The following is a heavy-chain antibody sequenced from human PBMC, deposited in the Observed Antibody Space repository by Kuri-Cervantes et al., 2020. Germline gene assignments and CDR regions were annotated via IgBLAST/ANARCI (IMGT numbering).Heavy chain of an antibody. J-gene: IGHJ3*02. D-gene: IGHD3-10*01. CDR2: IWYDGSNK. CDR3: ARDGGADHSGSYFKPEDAFDI. CDR1: GFTFSSYG. V-gene: IGHV3-33*01. Sequence: GGSLRLSCAASGFTFSSYGMHWVRQAPGKGLEWVAVIWYDGSNKYYADSVKGRFTISRDNAKNSLYLQINSLRAEDTAVYYCARDGGADHSGSYFKPEDAFDIWGQGTMVTVSS.